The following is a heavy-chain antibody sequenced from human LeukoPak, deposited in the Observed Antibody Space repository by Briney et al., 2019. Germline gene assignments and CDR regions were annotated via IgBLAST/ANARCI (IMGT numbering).Heavy chain of an antibody. CDR3: AIREAAAGRDDAFDI. D-gene: IGHD6-13*01. CDR1: GYTFTSYD. V-gene: IGHV1-8*03. CDR2: MNSNSGNT. Sequence: ASVKVSCKASGYTFTSYDINCVRQATGQGLEWMGGMNSNSGNTGYTHKFTVRVPITRNTSISTAYMELSSLRSEDTAVYYCAIREAAAGRDDAFDIWGQGTMVTVSS. J-gene: IGHJ3*02.